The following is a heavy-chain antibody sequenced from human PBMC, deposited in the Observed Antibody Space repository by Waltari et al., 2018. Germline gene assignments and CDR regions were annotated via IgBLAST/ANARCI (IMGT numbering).Heavy chain of an antibody. D-gene: IGHD6-19*01. CDR3: TRGSGWYHY. Sequence: EVQLVESGGSVVQPGGSLGLACAASGVAFSRFSMSWFGQAPGKGLEWVATMKQDGSETNYVDSVKGRFTISRDDANNSLYLQMNSLRAEDTALYYCTRGSGWYHYWGQGTLVTVSS. J-gene: IGHJ4*02. CDR1: GVAFSRFS. V-gene: IGHV3-7*04. CDR2: MKQDGSET.